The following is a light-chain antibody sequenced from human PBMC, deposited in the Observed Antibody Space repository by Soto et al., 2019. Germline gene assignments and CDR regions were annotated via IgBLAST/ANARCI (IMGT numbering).Light chain of an antibody. CDR2: GAS. CDR3: QQYGSSHT. V-gene: IGKV3-20*01. CDR1: QSVTSTY. J-gene: IGKJ5*01. Sequence: EIVLTQSPGTLSLSPGERATLSCRASQSVTSTYLAWYQQKPGKAPRLLIYGASSRAIGIPDRLSGSVSGSDFILTIKRLEPEDFAVYYCQQYGSSHTFGQGTRLEIK.